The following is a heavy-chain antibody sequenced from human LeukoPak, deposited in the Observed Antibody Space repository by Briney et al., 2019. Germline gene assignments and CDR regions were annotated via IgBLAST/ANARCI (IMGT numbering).Heavy chain of an antibody. J-gene: IGHJ6*02. D-gene: IGHD6-19*01. CDR1: GFTFSSYA. V-gene: IGHV3-23*01. CDR3: ARDPGRQYSSIADV. CDR2: ISGSGGST. Sequence: GGSLRLSCAASGFTFSSYAMSWVRQAPGKGLEWVSAISGSGGSTYYADSVKGRFTISRDNAKNSLYLQMDSLRAEDTAVYYCARDPGRQYSSIADVWGQGTTVTVSS.